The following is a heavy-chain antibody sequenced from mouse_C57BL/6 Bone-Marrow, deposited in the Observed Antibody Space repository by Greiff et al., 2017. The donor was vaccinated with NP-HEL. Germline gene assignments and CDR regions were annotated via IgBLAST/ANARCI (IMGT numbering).Heavy chain of an antibody. D-gene: IGHD2-3*01. V-gene: IGHV1-64*01. CDR3: ARSGYYEGYFDV. CDR2: IHPNSGST. J-gene: IGHJ1*03. CDR1: GYTFTSYW. Sequence: VQLQQSGAELVKPGASVKLSCKASGYTFTSYWMHWVKQRPGQGLEWIGMIHPNSGSTNYNEKFKSKATLTVDKSSSTAYMQLSSLTSEDSAVYYCARSGYYEGYFDVWGTGTTVTVSS.